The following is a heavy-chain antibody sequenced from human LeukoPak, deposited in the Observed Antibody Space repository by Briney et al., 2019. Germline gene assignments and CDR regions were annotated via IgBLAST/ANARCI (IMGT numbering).Heavy chain of an antibody. CDR3: ARGLQITVAGPPMDV. V-gene: IGHV3-30*02. Sequence: GGSLRLSCAASGFTFSSYGMHWVRQAPGKGLEWVAFKQNDGSTTFYAESVKGRFTISRDNSKNTLFLQMNSLRAGDTAIYYCARGLQITVAGPPMDVWGKGTTVTISS. D-gene: IGHD6-19*01. J-gene: IGHJ6*03. CDR2: KQNDGSTT. CDR1: GFTFSSYG.